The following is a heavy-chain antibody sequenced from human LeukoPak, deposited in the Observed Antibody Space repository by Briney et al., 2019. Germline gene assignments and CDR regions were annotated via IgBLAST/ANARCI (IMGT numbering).Heavy chain of an antibody. CDR2: IYYSGST. J-gene: IGHJ3*02. V-gene: IGHV4-61*01. Sequence: SETLSLTCTVSGGSVGSGSYYWSWIRQPPGKGLEWIGYIYYSGSTNYNPSLKSRVTISVDTSKNQFSLKLSSVTAADTAVYYCARELLAAAGMGGMGNAFDIWGQGTMVTVSS. CDR3: ARELLAAAGMGGMGNAFDI. D-gene: IGHD6-13*01. CDR1: GGSVGSGSYY.